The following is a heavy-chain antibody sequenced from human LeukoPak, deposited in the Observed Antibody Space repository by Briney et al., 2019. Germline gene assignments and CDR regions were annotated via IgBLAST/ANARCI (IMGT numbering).Heavy chain of an antibody. D-gene: IGHD1-26*01. CDR3: ARDRRGGKDFDY. CDR2: IGSSGSTI. Sequence: GGSLRVSCAASGFTFSDYYMSWIRQAPGKGLEWVSYIGSSGSTIYYADAVKGRFTISRDNAKNSLYLQMNSLRAEDTAVYYCARDRRGGKDFDYWGQGTLVTVSS. CDR1: GFTFSDYY. J-gene: IGHJ4*02. V-gene: IGHV3-11*04.